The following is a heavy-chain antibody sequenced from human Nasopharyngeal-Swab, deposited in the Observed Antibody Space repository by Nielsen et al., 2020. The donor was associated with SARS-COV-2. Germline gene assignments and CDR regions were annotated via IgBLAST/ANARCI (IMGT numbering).Heavy chain of an antibody. V-gene: IGHV1-2*06. D-gene: IGHD4-17*01. CDR3: ATTRTASFDS. J-gene: IGHJ4*02. CDR2: INPNSGGT. Sequence: ASVTVSCKASVYTFTGYYMHWVRQPPGQGLEWMGRINPNSGGTNYAQQFQGRVTMTRDTSISTAYMELSRLRSDDTAVYYCATTRTASFDSWGQGIPVTVSS. CDR1: VYTFTGYY.